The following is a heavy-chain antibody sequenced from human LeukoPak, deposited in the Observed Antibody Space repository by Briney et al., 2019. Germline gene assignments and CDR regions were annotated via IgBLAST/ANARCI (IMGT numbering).Heavy chain of an antibody. J-gene: IGHJ4*02. V-gene: IGHV3-23*01. CDR2: ISGSGGST. CDR3: EKEGSWYYDTPSAY. CDR1: GFTFSSYA. Sequence: GGSLRLSCAASGFTFSSYAMSWVRQAPGKGLEWVSAISGSGGSTYYADSVKGRFTISRDNSKNTLYVQMNSLRAEDTDVYYCEKEGSWYYDTPSAYWGQGTMATVCS. D-gene: IGHD3-22*01.